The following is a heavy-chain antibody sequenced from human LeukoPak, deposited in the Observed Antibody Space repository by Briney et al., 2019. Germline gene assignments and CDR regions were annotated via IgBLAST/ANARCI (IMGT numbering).Heavy chain of an antibody. CDR2: LSSNGSSI. V-gene: IGHV3-11*01. CDR3: ARDAGGYYYMDV. Sequence: GGSLRLSCAASGFTFSDYYMSWIRQAPGKGLEWVSYLSSNGSSIYYADSVKGRFTISRDNATNSLYLQMNSLRADDTAVYYCARDAGGYYYMDVWGKGTTVTVSS. J-gene: IGHJ6*03. CDR1: GFTFSDYY.